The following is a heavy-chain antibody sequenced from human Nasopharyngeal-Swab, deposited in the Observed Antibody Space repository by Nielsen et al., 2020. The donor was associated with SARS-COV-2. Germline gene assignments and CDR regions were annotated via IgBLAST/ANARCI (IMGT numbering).Heavy chain of an antibody. V-gene: IGHV3-11*01. CDR1: GFTFSDYY. D-gene: IGHD6-13*01. J-gene: IGHJ4*02. CDR3: ARGGNIRGWYSSSPFDY. CDR2: ISSSGSTI. Sequence: GESLKISCAASGFTFSDYYMNWIRQAPGKGLEWVSYISSSGSTIYYADSVKGRFTISRDNAKNPLYLQMNSLRDEDTAVYYCARGGNIRGWYSSSPFDYWDQGTLVTVSS.